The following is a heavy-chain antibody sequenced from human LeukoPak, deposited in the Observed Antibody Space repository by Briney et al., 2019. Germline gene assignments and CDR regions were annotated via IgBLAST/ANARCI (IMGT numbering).Heavy chain of an antibody. CDR3: ARVLLNTRNYVILTGYYFDY. V-gene: IGHV3-21*01. CDR2: ISSSSSNI. J-gene: IGHJ4*02. CDR1: GFTFSSYS. D-gene: IGHD3-9*01. Sequence: GGSLRLSCAASGFTFSSYSMNWVPQAPGKGLEWVSSISSSSSNIYYADPVKGRFTISRDNAKNSLYLQMNSLRAEDTAVYYCARVLLNTRNYVILTGYYFDYWGQGTLVTVSS.